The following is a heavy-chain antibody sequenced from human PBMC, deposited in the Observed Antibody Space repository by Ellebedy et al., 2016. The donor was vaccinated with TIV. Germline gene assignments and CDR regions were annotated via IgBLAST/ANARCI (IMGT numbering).Heavy chain of an antibody. J-gene: IGHJ4*02. CDR3: ARALGDYDDY. V-gene: IGHV1-69*13. CDR2: IIPIFGTA. CDR1: GYTFTSYG. D-gene: IGHD4-17*01. Sequence: SVKVSCXASGYTFTSYGISWVRQAPGQGLEWMGGIIPIFGTANYAQKFQGRVTITADESTSTAYMELSSLRSEDTAVYYCARALGDYDDYWGQGTLVTVSS.